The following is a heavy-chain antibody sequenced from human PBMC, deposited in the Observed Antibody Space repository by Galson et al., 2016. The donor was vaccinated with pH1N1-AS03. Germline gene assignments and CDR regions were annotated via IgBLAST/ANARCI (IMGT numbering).Heavy chain of an antibody. V-gene: IGHV3-30*01. D-gene: IGHD3/OR15-3a*01. CDR2: ISYDGSDK. J-gene: IGHJ6*03. Sequence: SLRLSCAASGFTFSSYAMHWVRQAPGKGLEWVAVISYDGSDKYYVDSVKGRFTISSDNSQNPLYLQMNSLTAADTAVYDCARDPDFWTGYSGGYYYYSDGWGKGTTVTVSS. CDR3: ARDPDFWTGYSGGYYYYSDG. CDR1: GFTFSSYA.